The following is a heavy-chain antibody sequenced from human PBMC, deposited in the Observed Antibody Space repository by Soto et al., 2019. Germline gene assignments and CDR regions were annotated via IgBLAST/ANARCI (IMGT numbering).Heavy chain of an antibody. V-gene: IGHV1-18*01. Sequence: QVQLVQSGAEVKKPGASVKVSCKASGYTFASYAISWMRQAPGQGLEWMGWISAYNGNTNYAQKLQGRVTMTTDTSTSTAYMNLRNLQSDDTAVYYYARAPPPPDYWGQGTLVTVSS. CDR3: ARAPPPPDY. CDR1: GYTFASYA. J-gene: IGHJ4*02. CDR2: ISAYNGNT.